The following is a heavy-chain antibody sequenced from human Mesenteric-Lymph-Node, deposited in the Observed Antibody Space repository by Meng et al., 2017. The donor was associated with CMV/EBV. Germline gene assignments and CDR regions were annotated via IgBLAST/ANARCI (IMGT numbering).Heavy chain of an antibody. CDR2: INPNSGNT. J-gene: IGHJ6*02. V-gene: IGHV1-8*03. Sequence: ASVKVSCKASGYTFTGYYMHWVRQAPGQGLEWMGWINPNSGNTGYAQKFQGRVTITRNTSISTAYMELSSLRSEDTAVYYCARVYYYGMDVWGQGTTVTVSS. CDR1: GYTFTGYY. CDR3: ARVYYYGMDV.